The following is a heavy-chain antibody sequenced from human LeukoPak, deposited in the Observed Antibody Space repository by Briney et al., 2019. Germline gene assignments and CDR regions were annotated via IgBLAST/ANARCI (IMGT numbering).Heavy chain of an antibody. CDR1: GGTYSHNG. V-gene: IGHV3-30*02. J-gene: IGHJ4*02. Sequence: GGSLRLSCVAAGGTYSHNGMHWVRQAPGKGLEWVAFIQYDGDTIFYADSVKGRFTISRDNAKNSLYLQMNSLRAEDTAVYYCARGGSGNWNAPFDYWGQGTLVTVSS. CDR2: IQYDGDTI. CDR3: ARGGSGNWNAPFDY. D-gene: IGHD1-1*01.